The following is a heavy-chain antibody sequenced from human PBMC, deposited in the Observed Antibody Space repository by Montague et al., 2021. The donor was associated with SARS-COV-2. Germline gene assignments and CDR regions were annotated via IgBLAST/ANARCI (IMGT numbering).Heavy chain of an antibody. CDR2: IYPGDSDS. Sequence: QSGAEVKKPGESLKISCNGSGYSFTKYWIGWVRQMPGKGLEWMGIIYPGDSDSRYSPSFQGQVTISADKSISTAYLQWSSLEASDTAMYYCARRGFDTSGYYSYFDYWGRGTLVTVSS. V-gene: IGHV5-51*01. CDR3: ARRGFDTSGYYSYFDY. D-gene: IGHD3-22*01. CDR1: GYSFTKYW. J-gene: IGHJ4*02.